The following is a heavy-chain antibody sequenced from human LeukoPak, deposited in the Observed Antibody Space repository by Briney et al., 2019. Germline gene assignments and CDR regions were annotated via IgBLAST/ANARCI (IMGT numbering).Heavy chain of an antibody. Sequence: GGSLRLSCSASGFTFTSYAMSWVRQGPGKGLEWVSVISDSGGSTYYADSVKGRFTISRDNSKNTLYLQMNSLRAEDTAVYYCARERGHLDYWGQGTLVTVSS. D-gene: IGHD6-25*01. J-gene: IGHJ4*02. CDR3: ARERGHLDY. CDR1: GFTFTSYA. CDR2: ISDSGGST. V-gene: IGHV3-23*01.